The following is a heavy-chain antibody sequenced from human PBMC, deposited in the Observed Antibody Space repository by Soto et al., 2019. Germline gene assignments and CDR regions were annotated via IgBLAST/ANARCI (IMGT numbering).Heavy chain of an antibody. CDR1: GFTVSSNY. Sequence: EVQLVESGGGLIQPGGSLRLSCAASGFTVSSNYMSWVRQAPGKGLEWVSVIYSGGSTYYADSVKGRFTISRDNSKNTLYLQMTSLRAEDTAVYYCASLLGEQLVPGWFDPWGQGTLVTVSS. J-gene: IGHJ5*02. V-gene: IGHV3-53*01. CDR3: ASLLGEQLVPGWFDP. D-gene: IGHD6-6*01. CDR2: IYSGGST.